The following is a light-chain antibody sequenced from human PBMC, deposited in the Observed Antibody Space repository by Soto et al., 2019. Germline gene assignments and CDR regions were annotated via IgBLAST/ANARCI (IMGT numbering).Light chain of an antibody. CDR3: QQSYSTPPDT. CDR2: AAS. V-gene: IGKV1-39*01. Sequence: DIQMTQSPSSLSASVGDRDTITCRASQSISSYLNWYQQQPGKAPKLLIYAASSLQSGVPSRFSGSGSGTDFTLTISSLLPEDFASYYCQQSYSTPPDTFGQGTKLEIK. CDR1: QSISSY. J-gene: IGKJ2*01.